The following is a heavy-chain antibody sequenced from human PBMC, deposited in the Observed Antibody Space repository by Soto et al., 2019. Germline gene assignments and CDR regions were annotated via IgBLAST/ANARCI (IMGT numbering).Heavy chain of an antibody. CDR1: GGTFSSYA. CDR2: IIPIFGTA. J-gene: IGHJ6*02. CDR3: ARDSRCPNFWCDGMDV. Sequence: QVQLVQSGAEVKKPGSSVKVSCKASGGTFSSYAISWVRQAPGQGLEWMGRIIPIFGTANYAQNVQGRVTITADESTSTDYMELSSMRSEDTAVYYCARDSRCPNFWCDGMDVWGQGTTVTVSS. D-gene: IGHD3-3*01. V-gene: IGHV1-69*01.